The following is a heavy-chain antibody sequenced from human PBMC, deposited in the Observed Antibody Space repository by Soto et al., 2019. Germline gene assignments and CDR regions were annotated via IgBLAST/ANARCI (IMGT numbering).Heavy chain of an antibody. V-gene: IGHV1-69*12. CDR3: AGGYDSSGYYLDY. CDR2: IIPIFGAA. Sequence: QVQLVQSGAEVKKPGSSVKVSCKASGGTFSSYAISWVRQAPGQGLQWMGGIIPIFGAANYAQKFQGRVTITADEFTSTASVELSSLRSDDTSVYYCAGGYDSSGYYLDYWGQGTLVTVSS. D-gene: IGHD3-22*01. J-gene: IGHJ4*02. CDR1: GGTFSSYA.